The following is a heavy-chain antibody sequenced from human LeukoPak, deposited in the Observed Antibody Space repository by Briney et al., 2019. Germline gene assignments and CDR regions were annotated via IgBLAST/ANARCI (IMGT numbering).Heavy chain of an antibody. Sequence: GGSLRLSCAASGFTFSSYAMSWVRQAPGKGLEWVSVISGSGGSTYYADSVKGRFTISRDNSKSTLYLRMNSLRAEDTAVYYCAKGELSSDAFYFDYWGQGALVTVSS. D-gene: IGHD1-7*01. V-gene: IGHV3-23*01. CDR2: ISGSGGST. J-gene: IGHJ4*02. CDR1: GFTFSSYA. CDR3: AKGELSSDAFYFDY.